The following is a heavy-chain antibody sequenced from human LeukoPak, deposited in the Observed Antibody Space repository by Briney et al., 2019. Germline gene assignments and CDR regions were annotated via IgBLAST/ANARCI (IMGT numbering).Heavy chain of an antibody. J-gene: IGHJ4*02. CDR2: ISGSGLTT. CDR3: AKMTDSSDYYPFDY. V-gene: IGHV3-23*01. D-gene: IGHD3-22*01. CDR1: GFTFSNFA. Sequence: GGSLRLSCAASGFTFSNFAMGWVRQAPEKGLEWVSVISGSGLTTYYADSAKGRFTISRDNSKNTLSLQMNSLRAEDTAIYYCAKMTDSSDYYPFDYWGQGTLVTVSS.